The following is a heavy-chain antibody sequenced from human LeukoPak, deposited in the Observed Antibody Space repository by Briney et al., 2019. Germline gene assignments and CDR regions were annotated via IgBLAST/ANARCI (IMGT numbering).Heavy chain of an antibody. J-gene: IGHJ4*02. CDR3: ARDWTVTMDY. CDR2: ISYNGGYR. D-gene: IGHD4-17*01. V-gene: IGHV3-33*05. Sequence: GGSLRLSCTASGLTFTTYGLHWVRQVPGKGLEWVEVISYNGGYRHYADSVKGRFTISRDDSKNTLYLQMNSLRAEDMAVYYCARDWTVTMDYWGQGTLVTVSS. CDR1: GLTFTTYG.